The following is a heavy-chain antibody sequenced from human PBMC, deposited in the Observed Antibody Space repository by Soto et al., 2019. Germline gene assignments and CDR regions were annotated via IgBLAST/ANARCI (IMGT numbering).Heavy chain of an antibody. CDR1: GGTFSSYA. D-gene: IGHD6-13*01. CDR2: IIPIFGTA. Sequence: QVQLVQSGAEVKKPGSSVKVSCKASGGTFSSYAISWVRQAPGQGLEWMGGIIPIFGTANYAQKFQGRVTINADESTSTAYMELSSLRSEDTAVYYCARSPYSSSWYSYYYYYYGMDVWGQGTTVTVSS. J-gene: IGHJ6*02. CDR3: ARSPYSSSWYSYYYYYYGMDV. V-gene: IGHV1-69*12.